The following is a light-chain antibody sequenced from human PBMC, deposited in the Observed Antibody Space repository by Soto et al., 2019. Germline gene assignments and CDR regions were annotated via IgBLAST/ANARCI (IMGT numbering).Light chain of an antibody. CDR1: QSISFW. V-gene: IGKV1-5*01. J-gene: IGKJ2*03. CDR3: QQYNSFAPYS. Sequence: DIQMTQSPSTLSASVGDRVTITCRSSQSISFWLAWYQQKPGKAPKLLIYDASTLYSGVPSRFSGSRSGTEFTLTIISLQPDDFASYYCQQYNSFAPYSFGQGTKLEI. CDR2: DAS.